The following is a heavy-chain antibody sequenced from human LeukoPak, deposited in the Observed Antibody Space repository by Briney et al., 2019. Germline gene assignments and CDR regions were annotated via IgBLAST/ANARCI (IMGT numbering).Heavy chain of an antibody. V-gene: IGHV1-69*04. CDR2: IIPILGIA. CDR1: GGTFSSYA. J-gene: IGHJ6*02. CDR3: ASPPGVGAPYYYYGMDV. D-gene: IGHD1-26*01. Sequence: SVKVSCKASGGTFSSYATSWVRQAPGQGLEWMGRIIPILGIANYAQKFQGRVTITADKSTSTAYMELSSLRSEDTAVYYCASPPGVGAPYYYYGMDVWGQGTTVTVSS.